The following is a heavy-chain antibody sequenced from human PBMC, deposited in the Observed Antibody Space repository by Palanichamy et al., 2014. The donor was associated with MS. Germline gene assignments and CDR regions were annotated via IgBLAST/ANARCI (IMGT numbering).Heavy chain of an antibody. V-gene: IGHV4-39*01. D-gene: IGHD2-15*01. J-gene: IGHJ5*02. CDR3: GTKGYSGLAAPNWFDP. Sequence: QMQLQESGPGLVKPSETLSLTCTVSGGSISSNTYYWGWIRQPPGKGLEWIGTISFSGITYYNPSLESRITISVDTSNNQFSLTLSSVTAADTAIYYCGTKGYSGLAAPNWFDPWGQGTLVTVSS. CDR2: ISFSGIT. CDR1: GGSISSNTYY.